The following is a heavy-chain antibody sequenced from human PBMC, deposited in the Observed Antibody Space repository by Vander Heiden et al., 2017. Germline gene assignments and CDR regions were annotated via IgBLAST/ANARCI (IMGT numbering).Heavy chain of an antibody. CDR1: GFTLSNYG. J-gene: IGHJ6*02. D-gene: IGHD3-10*01. V-gene: IGHV3-33*01. Sequence: VQLVDSGVGVVQPGGSLRLSCAASGFTLSNYGIHWGRQAPGKGLEWGAVTWYDGSRKYVADPVQDRFSISRDNSKVFLQMNSLRAEDTAVYYCARDGRVRGIIIRPYYYYGMDVWGQGTAVTVSS. CDR3: ARDGRVRGIIIRPYYYYGMDV. CDR2: TWYDGSRK.